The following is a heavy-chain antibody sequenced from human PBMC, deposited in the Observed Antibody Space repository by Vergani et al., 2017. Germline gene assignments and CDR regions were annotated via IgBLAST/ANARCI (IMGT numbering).Heavy chain of an antibody. J-gene: IGHJ6*03. CDR3: ARSCGTNTCSNAGTQYYYYYYLDI. CDR1: GYNFTSFD. CDR2: MNPKSGNT. V-gene: IGHV1-8*01. D-gene: IGHD2-8*01. Sequence: QEQLVQSGAEVRKPGASVKVSCKASGYNFTSFDINWVRLATGQGLEWMGWMNPKSGNTAYAAKFQGRVTMTRDTSISTAYMELSRLRSDDTAVYYCARSCGTNTCSNAGTQYYYYYYLDIWGKGTTVTVSS.